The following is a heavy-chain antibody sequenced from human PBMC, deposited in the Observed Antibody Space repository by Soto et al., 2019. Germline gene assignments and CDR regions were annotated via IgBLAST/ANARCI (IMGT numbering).Heavy chain of an antibody. Sequence: TSETLSLTCTVSGGSISSGGYYWSWIRQHPGRGLEWIGYIYCSGSTYYNPSLKSRVTISVDTSKNQFSLKLSSVTAADTAVYYCARGTVTTEVILGNWFDPWGQGTLVTVSS. J-gene: IGHJ5*02. CDR1: GGSISSGGYY. CDR3: ARGTVTTEVILGNWFDP. CDR2: IYCSGST. V-gene: IGHV4-31*03. D-gene: IGHD4-4*01.